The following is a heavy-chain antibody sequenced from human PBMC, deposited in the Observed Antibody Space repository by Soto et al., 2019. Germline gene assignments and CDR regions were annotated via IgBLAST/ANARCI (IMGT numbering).Heavy chain of an antibody. D-gene: IGHD2-2*01. J-gene: IGHJ6*03. V-gene: IGHV1-2*02. CDR1: GYTFTGYY. CDR2: INPNSSGT. CDR3: AREGAPVVPAAPGYYKYYMDV. Sequence: QVQLVQSGAEVKKPGASVKVSCKASGYTFTGYYMHWVRQAPGQGLEWMGWINPNSSGTNYDQKFQGGVTMTRDTSISTAYMEVSRLRSDDTAVYYCAREGAPVVPAAPGYYKYYMDVWGKGTTVTVSS.